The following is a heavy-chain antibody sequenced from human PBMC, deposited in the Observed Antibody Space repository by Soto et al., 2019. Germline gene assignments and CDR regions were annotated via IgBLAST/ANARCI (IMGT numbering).Heavy chain of an antibody. J-gene: IGHJ3*01. CDR3: AAALSGTGAFDF. CDR1: GGSISSNY. D-gene: IGHD6-13*01. CDR2: VYYSGST. V-gene: IGHV4-59*08. Sequence: SETLSLTCTVSGGSISSNYWNWFRQPPGKGLEWIGFVYYSGSTSYYPSLKSRVTISIDTSKNQFSLKLSSVTAADTAVYYCAAALSGTGAFDFWGQGTMVTVS.